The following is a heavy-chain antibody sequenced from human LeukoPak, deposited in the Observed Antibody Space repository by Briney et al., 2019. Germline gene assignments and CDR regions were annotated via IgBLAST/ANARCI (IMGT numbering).Heavy chain of an antibody. J-gene: IGHJ4*02. CDR2: IYYSGST. Sequence: SETLSLTCTVSGGSISSYYWSWIRQPPGKGLEWIGYIYYSGSTNYNPSLKSRVTISVDTSKNQFSLKLSSVTAADTAVYYCARRMVRGVILFDYWGQGTLVTVSS. CDR1: GGSISSYY. CDR3: ARRMVRGVILFDY. V-gene: IGHV4-59*12. D-gene: IGHD3-10*01.